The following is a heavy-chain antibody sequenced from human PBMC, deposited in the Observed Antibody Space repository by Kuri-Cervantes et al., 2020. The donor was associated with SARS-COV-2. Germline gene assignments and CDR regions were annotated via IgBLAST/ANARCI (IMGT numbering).Heavy chain of an antibody. CDR1: GYTFTGYY. V-gene: IGHV1-2*02. CDR3: ARVSYSRGQTDYSILYYFEY. J-gene: IGHJ4*02. CDR2: INPNSGGT. Sequence: ASVKVSCKASGYTFTGYYMHWVRQAPGQGLEWMGWINPNSGGTNYAQKFQGRVTMTRDTSISTAYMELSRLRSDDTAVYYCARVSYSRGQTDYSILYYFEYWGQGTLVTVSS. D-gene: IGHD4-11*01.